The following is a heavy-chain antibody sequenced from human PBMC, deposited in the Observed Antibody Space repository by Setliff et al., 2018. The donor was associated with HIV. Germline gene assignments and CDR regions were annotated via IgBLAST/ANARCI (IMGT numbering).Heavy chain of an antibody. D-gene: IGHD3-22*01. CDR2: IIPIFGTA. CDR1: GGTFSSYA. CDR3: ARDLSIDSSGYPRIGYSYMDV. V-gene: IGHV1-69*05. Sequence: GASVKVSCKASGGTFSSYAISWVRQAPGQGLEWMGGIIPIFGTANYAQKFQGRVTITRVTSASTVYMELSGLRSEDTAVYYCARDLSIDSSGYPRIGYSYMDVWGKGTTVTVSS. J-gene: IGHJ6*03.